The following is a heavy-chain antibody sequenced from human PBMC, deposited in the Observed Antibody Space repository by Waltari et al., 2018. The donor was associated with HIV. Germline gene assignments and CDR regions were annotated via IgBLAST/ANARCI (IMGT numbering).Heavy chain of an antibody. CDR1: GFTFSGSD. CDR2: ISYDGGNK. Sequence: QVQLVESGGGVVHPGRSLSLSCAASGFTFSGSDLHWVRQAPGKVLEWVAVISYDGGNKYYADSVKGRFTISRDNSKNTLYLQMNSLRAEDTAVYYCAKVKPDYGDYLYYFDYWGQGTLATVYS. V-gene: IGHV3-30*18. D-gene: IGHD4-17*01. CDR3: AKVKPDYGDYLYYFDY. J-gene: IGHJ4*02.